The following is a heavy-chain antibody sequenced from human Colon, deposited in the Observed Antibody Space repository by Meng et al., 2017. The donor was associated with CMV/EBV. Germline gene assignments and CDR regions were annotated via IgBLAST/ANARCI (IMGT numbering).Heavy chain of an antibody. CDR2: ISGSGGST. V-gene: IGHV3-23*01. D-gene: IGHD6-13*01. J-gene: IGHJ4*02. CDR3: AGLGYSSSWPYFDY. CDR1: GFTFSSYA. Sequence: SCAASGFTFSSYAMSWVRQAPGKGLEWVSAISGSGGSTYYADSVKGRFTISRDNSKNTLYLQMNSLRAEDTAVYYCAGLGYSSSWPYFDYWGQGTLVTVSS.